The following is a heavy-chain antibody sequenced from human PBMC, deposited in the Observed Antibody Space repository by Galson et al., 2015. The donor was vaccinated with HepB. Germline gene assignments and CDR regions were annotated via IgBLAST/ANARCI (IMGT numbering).Heavy chain of an antibody. Sequence: SVKVSCKASGGTFSSYAITWVRQAPGQGLEWMGGIIPMFGTAKYAQKFQGRVTITADESTTTAYMELSSLRAEDTAMYYCARDFDFWSAHYGAYHYYGMDVWGQGTTVTVSS. V-gene: IGHV1-69*13. CDR3: ARDFDFWSAHYGAYHYYGMDV. CDR2: IIPMFGTA. J-gene: IGHJ6*02. CDR1: GGTFSSYA. D-gene: IGHD3-3*01.